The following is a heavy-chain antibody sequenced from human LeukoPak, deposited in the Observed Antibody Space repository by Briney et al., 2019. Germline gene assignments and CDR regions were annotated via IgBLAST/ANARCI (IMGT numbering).Heavy chain of an antibody. CDR1: GFTFSSYS. CDR3: ARGEYSSSYPFDY. CDR2: ISSSSSYI. J-gene: IGHJ4*02. D-gene: IGHD6-6*01. V-gene: IGHV3-21*01. Sequence: GGSLRLSCAASGFTFSSYSMNWVRQAPGKGLEWVSSISSSSSYIYYADSVKGRFTISRDNAKNSLYLQMNSLRAEDTPVYYCARGEYSSSYPFDYWGQGTLVTVSS.